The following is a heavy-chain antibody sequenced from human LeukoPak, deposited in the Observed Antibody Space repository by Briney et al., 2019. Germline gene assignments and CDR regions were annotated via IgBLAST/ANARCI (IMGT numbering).Heavy chain of an antibody. V-gene: IGHV1-69*05. CDR2: IIPIFGTA. Sequence: SVKVSCKASGGTFSSYAISWVRQAPGQGLEWMGGIIPIFGTANYAQKFQGRVTITTDESTSTAYMELSSLRSDDTAVYYCARDMNTRVTPISYAFDLWGQGTMVTVSS. CDR3: ARDMNTRVTPISYAFDL. D-gene: IGHD4-23*01. J-gene: IGHJ3*01. CDR1: GGTFSSYA.